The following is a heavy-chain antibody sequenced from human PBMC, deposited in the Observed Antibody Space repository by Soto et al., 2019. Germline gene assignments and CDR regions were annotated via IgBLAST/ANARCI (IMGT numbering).Heavy chain of an antibody. CDR1: GGTFSSYA. CDR2: IIPIFGTA. CDR3: ARDGPGYCSGGSCYRYYGMDV. J-gene: IGHJ6*02. Sequence: QVQLVQSGAEVKKPGSSVKVSCKASGGTFSSYAISWVRQAPGQGLEWMGGIIPIFGTANYAQKFQGRVTITADESTSTAYMELGSLRSEDTAVYYCARDGPGYCSGGSCYRYYGMDVWGQGTTVTVSS. D-gene: IGHD2-15*01. V-gene: IGHV1-69*12.